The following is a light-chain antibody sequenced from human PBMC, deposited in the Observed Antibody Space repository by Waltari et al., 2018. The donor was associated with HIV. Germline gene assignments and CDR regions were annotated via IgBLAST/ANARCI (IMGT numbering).Light chain of an antibody. J-gene: IGLJ3*02. CDR3: AVWDDSLSAQL. Sequence: QSVLTQSPSTSGTPGPRVTISCSGSSSTLESNYVSWFQQVTGTAPKLLIFRNTQGPSGVSDRFSGSVSGTSACLAISGLRSEDEADYYCAVWDDSLSAQLFGGGTKLTVL. V-gene: IGLV1-47*01. CDR1: SSTLESNY. CDR2: RNT.